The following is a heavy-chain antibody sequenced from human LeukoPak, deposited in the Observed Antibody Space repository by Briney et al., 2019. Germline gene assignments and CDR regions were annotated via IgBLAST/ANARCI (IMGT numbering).Heavy chain of an antibody. CDR1: GFTFSRYG. Sequence: TGGSLRLSCAASGFTFSRYGMHWVRQAPGKGLEWVAVIWYDGSNRDYTDSVKGRFTIPRDNSKNTLYLQMNSLRAEDTAVYYCPREPYYASGSYFPIWGQGTMVTVSS. V-gene: IGHV3-33*01. J-gene: IGHJ3*02. D-gene: IGHD3-10*01. CDR2: IWYDGSNR. CDR3: PREPYYASGSYFPI.